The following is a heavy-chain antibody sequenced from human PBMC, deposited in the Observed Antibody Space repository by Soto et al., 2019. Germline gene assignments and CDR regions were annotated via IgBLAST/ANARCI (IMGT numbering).Heavy chain of an antibody. CDR2: IIPIFGTA. D-gene: IGHD4-17*01. Sequence: QVQLVQSGAEVKKPGSSVKVSCKASGGTFSSYAISWVRQAPGQGLEWMGGIIPIFGTANYAQKFQGRVTITADESTRTAYMELSSLRSEDTAVYYCARDQGPHDYGDYAWSPNWFDPWGQGTLVTVSS. CDR3: ARDQGPHDYGDYAWSPNWFDP. V-gene: IGHV1-69*12. CDR1: GGTFSSYA. J-gene: IGHJ5*02.